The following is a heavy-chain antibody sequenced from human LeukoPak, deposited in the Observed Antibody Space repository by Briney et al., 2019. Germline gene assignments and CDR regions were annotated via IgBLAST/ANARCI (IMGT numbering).Heavy chain of an antibody. J-gene: IGHJ3*02. CDR3: ARSDHTIWGSSAFDI. Sequence: ASVKVSCKASGGTFSSYAISWVRQAPGQGLEWMGGIIPIFGTANYAQKFQGRVTMTRNTSISTAYMELSSLRSEDTAVYYCARSDHTIWGSSAFDIWGQGTMVTVSS. CDR2: IIPIFGTA. D-gene: IGHD3-16*01. CDR1: GGTFSSYA. V-gene: IGHV1-69*05.